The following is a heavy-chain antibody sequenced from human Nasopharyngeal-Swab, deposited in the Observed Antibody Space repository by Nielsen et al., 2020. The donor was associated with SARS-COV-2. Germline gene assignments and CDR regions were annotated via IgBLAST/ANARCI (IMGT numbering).Heavy chain of an antibody. CDR1: ELTFNIYA. J-gene: IGHJ3*02. Sequence: GESLKISCIASELTFNIYAMAWVRRTPGRGLQWVSGISASGGSTYYTDSVKGRFAVSRDNSRNTLYLQMHSLRVEDTALYYCAKDDVVRGDAFDIWGQGTMVTVSS. CDR3: AKDDVVRGDAFDI. D-gene: IGHD3-10*01. V-gene: IGHV3-23*01. CDR2: ISASGGST.